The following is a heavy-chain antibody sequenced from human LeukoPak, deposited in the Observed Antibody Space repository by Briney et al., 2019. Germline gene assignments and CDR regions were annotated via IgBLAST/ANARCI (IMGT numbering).Heavy chain of an antibody. Sequence: SVKVSCKASGGTFSSYAISWVRQAPGQGLEWMGRIIPILGIANYAQKFQGRVTITADKSTSTAYMELSSLRSEDTAVYYCARDLAVVVVSAFDIWGQGTMVTVSS. CDR2: IIPILGIA. V-gene: IGHV1-69*04. CDR3: ARDLAVVVVSAFDI. J-gene: IGHJ3*02. D-gene: IGHD3-22*01. CDR1: GGTFSSYA.